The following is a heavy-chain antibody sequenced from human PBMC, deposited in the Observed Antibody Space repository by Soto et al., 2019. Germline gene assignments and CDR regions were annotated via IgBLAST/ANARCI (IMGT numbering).Heavy chain of an antibody. D-gene: IGHD3-10*01. CDR1: GYTFTNYW. CDR3: ARPVKPYGSGTYLVV. V-gene: IGHV5-10-1*01. J-gene: IGHJ4*02. Sequence: PGDSLKISCRDSGYTFTNYWIVWVRQVPGQGLEWVGRIDPSDSYTAYGPSFQGHVTISVDKSIDTAYLQWSSLKASDIAMYYCARPVKPYGSGTYLVVWGQGTPVTVSS. CDR2: IDPSDSYT.